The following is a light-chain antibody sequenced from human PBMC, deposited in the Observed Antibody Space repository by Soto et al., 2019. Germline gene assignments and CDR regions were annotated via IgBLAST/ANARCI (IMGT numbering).Light chain of an antibody. J-gene: IGLJ1*01. Sequence: QYALTQPASVSGSPGQSITISCTGTRSDVGGYNYVSWYQQHPGTAPKLLIYDVSNRPSGVSDRFSGSKSGNTASLTISGLQAEDEADYYCSSYTSSSAPYYVFGTVTKLTVL. CDR1: RSDVGGYNY. CDR3: SSYTSSSAPYYV. CDR2: DVS. V-gene: IGLV2-14*01.